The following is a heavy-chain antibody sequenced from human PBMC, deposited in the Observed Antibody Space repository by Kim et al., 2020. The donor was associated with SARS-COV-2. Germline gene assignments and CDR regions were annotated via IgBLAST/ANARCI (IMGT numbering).Heavy chain of an antibody. J-gene: IGHJ4*02. Sequence: QKFQGRVTITADESTSTAYMELSSLRSEDTAVYYCASEKDYSSGYYHFDYWGQGTLVTVSS. CDR3: ASEKDYSSGYYHFDY. D-gene: IGHD3-22*01. V-gene: IGHV1-69*01.